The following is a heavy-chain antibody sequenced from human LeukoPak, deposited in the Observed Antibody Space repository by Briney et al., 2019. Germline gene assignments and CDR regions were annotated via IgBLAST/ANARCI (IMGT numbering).Heavy chain of an antibody. CDR1: GFTLSYYY. V-gene: IGHV3-11*04. CDR3: ARDLSSYGGYDSLGY. D-gene: IGHD5-12*01. J-gene: IGHJ4*02. Sequence: GGSPRLSFSASGFTLSYYYMSWIRQAPGKGVEVVSYISSSGSTIYYADSVKGRFTISRDNAKNSLYLQMNSLRAEDTAVYYCARDLSSYGGYDSLGYWGQGTLVTVSS. CDR2: ISSSGSTI.